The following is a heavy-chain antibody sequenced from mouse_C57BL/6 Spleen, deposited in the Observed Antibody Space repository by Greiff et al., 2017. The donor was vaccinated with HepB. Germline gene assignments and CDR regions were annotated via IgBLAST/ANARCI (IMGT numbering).Heavy chain of an antibody. V-gene: IGHV2-6-1*01. CDR3: ARQGYYGSRRGNYAMDY. Sequence: VKLQESGPGLVAPSQSLSITCTVSGFSLTSYGVHWVRQPPGKGLEWLVVIWSDGSTTYNSAPKTRLSISTDNSKRQVFLKMNSLQTDDTAMYYCARQGYYGSRRGNYAMDYWGQGTSVTVSS. CDR1: GFSLTSYG. D-gene: IGHD1-1*01. J-gene: IGHJ4*01. CDR2: IWSDGST.